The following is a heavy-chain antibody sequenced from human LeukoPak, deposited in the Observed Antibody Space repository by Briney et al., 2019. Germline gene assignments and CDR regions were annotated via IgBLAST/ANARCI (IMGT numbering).Heavy chain of an antibody. V-gene: IGHV4-34*11. Sequence: SETLSLTCAVYGGSFSGYYWSWIRQPPGKGLEWIGYIYYTGSTNYNPSLKSRVTISVDTSKNQFSLKLSSVTAADTAVYYCARVEDSGYDYRGRFDPWGQGTLVTVSS. J-gene: IGHJ5*02. D-gene: IGHD5-12*01. CDR2: IYYTGST. CDR3: ARVEDSGYDYRGRFDP. CDR1: GGSFSGYY.